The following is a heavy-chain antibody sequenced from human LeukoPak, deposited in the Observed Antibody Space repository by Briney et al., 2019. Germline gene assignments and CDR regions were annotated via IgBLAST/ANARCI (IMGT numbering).Heavy chain of an antibody. CDR3: ARSPPLLVGATVGYFDY. CDR1: GYTFTSYY. CDR2: INPSGGST. D-gene: IGHD1-26*01. Sequence: ASVKVSCKASGYTFTSYYMHWVRQAPGQGLEWMGIINPSGGSTSYAQKFQGRVTMTRDTSTSTVYMELSSLRSEDTAVYYCARSPPLLVGATVGYFDYWGQGTLVTVSS. V-gene: IGHV1-46*01. J-gene: IGHJ4*02.